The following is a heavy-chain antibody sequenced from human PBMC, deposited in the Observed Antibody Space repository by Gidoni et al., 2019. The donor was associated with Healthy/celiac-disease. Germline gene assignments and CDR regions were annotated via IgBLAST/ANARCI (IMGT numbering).Heavy chain of an antibody. CDR3: ARNVPAYYYDSSGYLQTPGFGAFDI. D-gene: IGHD3-22*01. Sequence: EVQLVESGGGLIPPGGSLRLSCAASGFTVSSNYISWVLQAPGKGLEWVSVIYSGGSTYYADSVKGRFTISRDNSKNTLYLQMNSLRAEDTAVYYCARNVPAYYYDSSGYLQTPGFGAFDIWGQGTMVTVSS. CDR2: IYSGGST. V-gene: IGHV3-53*01. CDR1: GFTVSSNY. J-gene: IGHJ3*02.